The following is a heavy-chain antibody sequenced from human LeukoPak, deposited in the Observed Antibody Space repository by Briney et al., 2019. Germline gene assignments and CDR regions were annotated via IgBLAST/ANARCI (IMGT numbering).Heavy chain of an antibody. CDR3: ARAVRPGITGTTRQAYGMDV. D-gene: IGHD1-14*01. V-gene: IGHV3-33*01. J-gene: IGHJ6*02. CDR1: GFTFSSYG. CDR2: IWCDGSNK. Sequence: GGSLRLSCAASGFTFSSYGMHWVRQAPGKGLEWVAVIWCDGSNKYYADSVKGRFTISRDNSKNTLYLQMNSLRAEDTAVYYCARAVRPGITGTTRQAYGMDVWGQGTTVTVSS.